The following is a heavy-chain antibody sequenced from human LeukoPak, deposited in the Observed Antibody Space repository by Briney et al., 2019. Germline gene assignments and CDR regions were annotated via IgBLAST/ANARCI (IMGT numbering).Heavy chain of an antibody. CDR1: GGSISSSSYY. J-gene: IGHJ5*02. V-gene: IGHV4-39*07. D-gene: IGHD2-15*01. Sequence: PSETLSLTCTVSGGSISSSSYYWGWIRQPPGKGLEWIGSIYYSGSTYYNPSLKSRVTISVDTSKNQFSLNLSSVTAADTAVYYCARGGSEYCSGGRCYAGWFDPWGQGTLVTVSS. CDR3: ARGGSEYCSGGRCYAGWFDP. CDR2: IYYSGST.